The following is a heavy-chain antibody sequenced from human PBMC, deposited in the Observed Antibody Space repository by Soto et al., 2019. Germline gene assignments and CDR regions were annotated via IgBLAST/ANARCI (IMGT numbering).Heavy chain of an antibody. CDR1: GGSISSGGYY. V-gene: IGHV4-31*03. D-gene: IGHD3-9*01. CDR2: IYYSGST. J-gene: IGHJ3*02. CDR3: SPCLGGHGYDNDAYDI. Sequence: TLSLTCTVSGGSISSGGYYWRWIRQHPGKGREWIGYIYYSGSTYYNPSLKSRVTISVDASKNQSSLKLSSVTAADTAVYYCSPCLGGHGYDNDAYDIWGQGIMVTVSS.